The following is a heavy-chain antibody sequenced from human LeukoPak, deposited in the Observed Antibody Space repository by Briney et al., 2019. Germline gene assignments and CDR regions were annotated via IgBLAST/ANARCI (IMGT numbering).Heavy chain of an antibody. V-gene: IGHV4-39*02. CDR3: AKSGGSGLIDY. CDR1: GGSISSSGYY. D-gene: IGHD1-26*01. Sequence: SETLSLTCSVSGGSISSSGYYWGWVRQPPGKGLEWIGNIYYSGNTYYNASLNSRVTISVDTSKNDFSLKLRFVTAADTAVYYCAKSGGSGLIDYWGLGTLVTVSS. J-gene: IGHJ4*02. CDR2: IYYSGNT.